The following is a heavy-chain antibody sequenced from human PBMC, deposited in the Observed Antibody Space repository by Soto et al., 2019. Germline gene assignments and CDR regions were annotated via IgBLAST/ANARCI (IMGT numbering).Heavy chain of an antibody. J-gene: IGHJ5*02. V-gene: IGHV3-11*01. CDR1: GFSFSDYY. CDR3: VRDDDYGGTNNWFDP. CDR2: ISSSGNSI. D-gene: IGHD4-17*01. Sequence: QEQLVESGGGVVKPGGSLRLSCTASGFSFSDYYMSWIRQAPGKGLECIAYISSSGNSIYYADTVKGRFTVSGDNANNSLYLDMNSLTAEDTAMYYCVRDDDYGGTNNWFDPWGQGTLVTVSS.